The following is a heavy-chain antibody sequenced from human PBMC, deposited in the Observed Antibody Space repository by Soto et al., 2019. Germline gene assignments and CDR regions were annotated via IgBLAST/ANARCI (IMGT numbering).Heavy chain of an antibody. J-gene: IGHJ4*02. CDR1: GYSFAGYW. Sequence: GESLKISCKGSGYSFAGYWITWVRQKPGKGLEWMGRIDPSDSQTYYSPSFRGHVTISATKTITTVFLQWSSLRASDTAMYYCARQIYDSDTGPNFQYYFDSWGQGTPVTVSS. CDR3: ARQIYDSDTGPNFQYYFDS. CDR2: IDPSDSQT. D-gene: IGHD3-22*01. V-gene: IGHV5-10-1*01.